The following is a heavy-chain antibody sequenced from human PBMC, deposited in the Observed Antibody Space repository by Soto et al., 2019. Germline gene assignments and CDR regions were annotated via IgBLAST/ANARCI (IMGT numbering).Heavy chain of an antibody. CDR2: IRKDGSEK. CDR1: GFSFSNYW. V-gene: IGHV3-7*03. CDR3: VGGTGWLMDT. J-gene: IGHJ5*02. D-gene: IGHD6-19*01. Sequence: EVQLVESGGGLVQPGGSLRLSCAASGFSFSNYWMNWARLAPGKGPEWVANIRKDGSEKIYVDSVEGRFTISRDNAKNSLFLQMNNLRADDTAMYYCVGGTGWLMDTWGQGTPVIVSS.